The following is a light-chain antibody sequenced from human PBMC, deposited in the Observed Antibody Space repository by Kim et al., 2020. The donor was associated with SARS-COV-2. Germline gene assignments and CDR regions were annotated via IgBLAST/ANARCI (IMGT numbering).Light chain of an antibody. CDR1: KLGDKY. Sequence: SYELTQPPSVSVSPGQTASITCSGDKLGDKYACWYQQKPGQSPVLVIYQDSKRPSGIPERFSGSNSGNTATLTISGTQAMDEADYYCQAWDSSTHWVFSGGTQLTVL. V-gene: IGLV3-1*01. J-gene: IGLJ3*02. CDR3: QAWDSSTHWV. CDR2: QDS.